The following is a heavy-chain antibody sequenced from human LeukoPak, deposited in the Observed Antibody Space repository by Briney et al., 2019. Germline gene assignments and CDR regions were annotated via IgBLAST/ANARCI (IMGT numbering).Heavy chain of an antibody. Sequence: ASVKVSCKASGYTFTGYYMHWVRQAPGQGLEWMGWINPNSGGTNYAQKFQGWVTMTRDTSISTAYMELSSLRSEDTAVYYCARASNTAMPKGRYYFDYWGQGTLVTVSS. CDR2: INPNSGGT. CDR3: ARASNTAMPKGRYYFDY. J-gene: IGHJ4*02. D-gene: IGHD5-18*01. V-gene: IGHV1-2*04. CDR1: GYTFTGYY.